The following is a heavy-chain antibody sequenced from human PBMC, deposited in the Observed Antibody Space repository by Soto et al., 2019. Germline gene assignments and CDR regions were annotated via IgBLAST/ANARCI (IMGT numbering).Heavy chain of an antibody. V-gene: IGHV4-34*01. J-gene: IGHJ4*02. D-gene: IGHD3-22*01. CDR1: GGSFSGYY. CDR3: ARRRTYYYDSSGYYYFDP. Sequence: SETLSLTCAVYGGSFSGYYWSWIRQPPGKGLEWIGEINHSGSTNYNPSLKSRVTISVDTSKNQFSLKLSSVTAADTAVYYCARRRTYYYDSSGYYYFDPWGQGTLVTVSS. CDR2: INHSGST.